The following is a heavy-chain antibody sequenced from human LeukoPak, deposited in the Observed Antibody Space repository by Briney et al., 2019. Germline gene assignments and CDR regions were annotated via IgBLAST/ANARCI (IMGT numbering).Heavy chain of an antibody. CDR1: GDSISNTLFY. J-gene: IGHJ4*02. CDR2: AYFNGAT. V-gene: IGHV4-39*02. CDR3: ARGPVRARYYFDF. D-gene: IGHD1-1*01. Sequence: PSETLSLTCAFSGDSISNTLFYWGWIRQPPGKGLAWIGSAYFNGATSYSPSLKSRVTILVDTSKSHFSLNLRSVSAADTAVHYCARGPVRARYYFDFWGQGTLVTVSS.